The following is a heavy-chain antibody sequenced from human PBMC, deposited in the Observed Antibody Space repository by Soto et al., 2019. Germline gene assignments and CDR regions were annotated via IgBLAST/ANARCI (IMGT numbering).Heavy chain of an antibody. V-gene: IGHV4-31*03. CDR2: IYYSGST. CDR1: GGSISSGGYY. D-gene: IGHD2-8*01. J-gene: IGHJ6*02. CDR3: ARGYCTNGVCYGGMDV. Sequence: QVQLQESGPGLVKPSQTLSLTCTVSGGSISSGGYYWSWIRQHPGKGLEWIGYIYYSGSTYYNPSLKSRVTISVDTSKNQFSLKLSSVTAADTAVYYCARGYCTNGVCYGGMDVCGQGTTVTVSS.